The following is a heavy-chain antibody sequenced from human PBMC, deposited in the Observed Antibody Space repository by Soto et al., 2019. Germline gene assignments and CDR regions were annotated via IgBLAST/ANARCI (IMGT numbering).Heavy chain of an antibody. CDR3: VRDDIGLGIDY. D-gene: IGHD1-26*01. Sequence: SETLSLTCTVSGGSISSYHWSWIRQPPGKGLEWIGYIYYSGSINYNPSLKSRVTISADTSKNQFSLKLSSVTAADTAVYYCVRDDIGLGIDYWGLGTLVTVSS. V-gene: IGHV4-59*12. J-gene: IGHJ4*02. CDR1: GGSISSYH. CDR2: IYYSGSI.